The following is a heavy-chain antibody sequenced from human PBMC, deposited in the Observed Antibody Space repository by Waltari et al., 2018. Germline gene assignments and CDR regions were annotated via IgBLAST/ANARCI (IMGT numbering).Heavy chain of an antibody. Sequence: EVQLVESGGGLIQPGGSLRLSCAASGFTVSSNYMSWVSQAPGKGLEWVSVIYSGGSTYYADSVKGRFTISRDNSKNTLYLQMNSLRAEDTAVYYCARDGVDDSSGYNQRWGQGTLVTVSS. D-gene: IGHD3-22*01. J-gene: IGHJ4*02. V-gene: IGHV3-53*01. CDR1: GFTVSSNY. CDR2: IYSGGST. CDR3: ARDGVDDSSGYNQR.